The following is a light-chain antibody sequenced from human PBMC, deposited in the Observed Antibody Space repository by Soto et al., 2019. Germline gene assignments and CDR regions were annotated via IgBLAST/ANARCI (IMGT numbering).Light chain of an antibody. CDR2: SAS. J-gene: IGKJ1*01. Sequence: DIQVTQSPSSLSASVGDSVTITCRTSQRIGTFLNWYQQRQGRAPNLLISSASTLQSGVPSRFSGSGSGTEFTLTISSLQPDDFATYYCQQYNSYSPTFGQGTKVDIK. CDR3: QQYNSYSPT. V-gene: IGKV1-5*01. CDR1: QRIGTF.